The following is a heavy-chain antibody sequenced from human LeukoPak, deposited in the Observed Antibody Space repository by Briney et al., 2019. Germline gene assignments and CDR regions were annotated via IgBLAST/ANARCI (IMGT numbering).Heavy chain of an antibody. CDR3: ARHISGNYGGYFDY. J-gene: IGHJ4*02. CDR1: GGSISSYY. V-gene: IGHV4-59*08. CDR2: IYYSGST. Sequence: SETLSLTCTVSGGSISSYYWSWIRQPPGKGLEWIGYIYYSGSTNYNPSLKSRVTISVDTSKNQFSLKLTSVTAPDTAVYYCARHISGNYGGYFDYWGQGTLVAVSS. D-gene: IGHD1-26*01.